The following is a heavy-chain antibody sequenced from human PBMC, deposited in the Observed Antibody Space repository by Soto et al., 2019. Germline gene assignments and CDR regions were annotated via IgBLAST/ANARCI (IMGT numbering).Heavy chain of an antibody. D-gene: IGHD2-15*01. Sequence: VGSRRFACAASGFTFSSYAMSWVRQAPGKGVEWVSGIDGSGRNTYYADSVKGRFTISRDNSKNTLSVQMDSLRVEDTALYDCAKYGGSVCSGGTFYFQAPDYWGQGTLVTVSA. CDR3: AKYGGSVCSGGTFYFQAPDY. CDR2: IDGSGRNT. CDR1: GFTFSSYA. V-gene: IGHV3-23*01. J-gene: IGHJ4*02.